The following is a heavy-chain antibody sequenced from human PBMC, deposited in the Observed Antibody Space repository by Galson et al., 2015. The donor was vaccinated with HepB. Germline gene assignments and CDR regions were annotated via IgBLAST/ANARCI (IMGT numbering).Heavy chain of an antibody. CDR1: GFTVSSNY. J-gene: IGHJ4*02. V-gene: IGHV3-53*01. CDR2: IYSGGST. CDR3: ARFLWFGPREDYFDY. Sequence: SLRLSCAASGFTVSSNYMSWVRQAPGKGLEWVSVIYSGGSTYYADSVKGRFTISRDNSKNTLYLQMNSLRAEDTAVYCCARFLWFGPREDYFDYWGQGTLVTVSS. D-gene: IGHD3-10*01.